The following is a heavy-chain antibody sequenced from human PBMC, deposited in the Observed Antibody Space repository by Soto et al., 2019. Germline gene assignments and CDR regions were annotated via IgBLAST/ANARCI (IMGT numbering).Heavy chain of an antibody. CDR3: ARVLGDSSGYYSAEYFQH. CDR2: IYYSGST. CDR1: GGSISSGGYY. V-gene: IGHV4-31*03. D-gene: IGHD3-22*01. J-gene: IGHJ1*01. Sequence: PSETLSLTCTVSGGSISSGGYYWSWIRQHPGKGLEWIGYIYYSGSTYYNPSLKSRVTISVDTSKNQFSLKLSSVTAADTAVYYCARVLGDSSGYYSAEYFQHWGQGTLVTVSS.